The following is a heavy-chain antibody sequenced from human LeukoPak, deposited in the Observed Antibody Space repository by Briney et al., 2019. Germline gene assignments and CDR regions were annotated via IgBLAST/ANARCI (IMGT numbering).Heavy chain of an antibody. Sequence: SQTLSLTCTVSGGSISSGDYYWSWIRQPPGKGLEWIGYIYYSGSTYYNPSLKSRVTISVDTSKNQFSLKLSSVTAADTAVYYCARVHYYHSSGHPIDYWGQGTLVTVSS. D-gene: IGHD3-22*01. V-gene: IGHV4-30-4*01. J-gene: IGHJ4*02. CDR1: GGSISSGDYY. CDR2: IYYSGST. CDR3: ARVHYYHSSGHPIDY.